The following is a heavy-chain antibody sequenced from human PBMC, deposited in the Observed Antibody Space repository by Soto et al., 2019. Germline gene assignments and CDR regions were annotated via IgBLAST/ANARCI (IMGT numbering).Heavy chain of an antibody. Sequence: QVQLVESGGGVVQPGRSLRLSCAASGFTFSSYGMHWVRQAPGKGLEWVAVISYDGSNKYYADSVKGRFTISRDNSKNTLYLQMNSLRAEDTAVYYCAKDLPVGAKVLPDYWGQGTLVTVSS. CDR3: AKDLPVGAKVLPDY. V-gene: IGHV3-30*18. CDR2: ISYDGSNK. CDR1: GFTFSSYG. D-gene: IGHD1-26*01. J-gene: IGHJ4*02.